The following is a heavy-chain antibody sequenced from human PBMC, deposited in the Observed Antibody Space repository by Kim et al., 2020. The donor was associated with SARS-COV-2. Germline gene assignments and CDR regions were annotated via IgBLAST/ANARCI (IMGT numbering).Heavy chain of an antibody. V-gene: IGHV3-23*01. Sequence: GGSLRLSCAASGFTFSTYGMSWVRQAPGKGLEWVSAITGNGAVTYYADSVKGRFAISRDNSKNTLYLQMNSLRAEDTAIYYCAKRGVDAVMGRLCDYCGQGTLVTVSS. CDR1: GFTFSTYG. D-gene: IGHD5-18*01. J-gene: IGHJ4*02. CDR2: ITGNGAVT. CDR3: AKRGVDAVMGRLCDY.